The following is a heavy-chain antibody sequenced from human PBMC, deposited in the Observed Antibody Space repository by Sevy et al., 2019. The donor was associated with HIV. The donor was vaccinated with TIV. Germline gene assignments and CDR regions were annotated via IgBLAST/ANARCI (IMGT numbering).Heavy chain of an antibody. V-gene: IGHV3-30*02. J-gene: IGHJ3*02. CDR1: GFTFSSYG. CDR2: IRYDGSNK. CDR3: AKDGVVVAAPDAFDI. D-gene: IGHD2-15*01. Sequence: GESLKISCAASGFTFSSYGMHWVRQAPGKGLEWVAFIRYDGSNKYYADSVKGRFTISRDNSKNTLYLQMNSLRAEDTAVYYCAKDGVVVAAPDAFDIWGQGTMVTVSS.